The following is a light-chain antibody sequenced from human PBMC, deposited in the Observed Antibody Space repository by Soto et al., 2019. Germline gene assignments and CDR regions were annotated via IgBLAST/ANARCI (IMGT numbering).Light chain of an antibody. CDR3: QQSHSTPPFT. CDR1: QSISSY. CDR2: AAS. Sequence: DLQMTQSPSSLSASVGDRVTITCRASQSISSYLNWYQQKPGKAPKLLIYAASSLQSGVPSRFSGSGSGTDFTLTISSLQPEDFATYYCQQSHSTPPFTFGPGTKVDIK. J-gene: IGKJ3*01. V-gene: IGKV1-39*01.